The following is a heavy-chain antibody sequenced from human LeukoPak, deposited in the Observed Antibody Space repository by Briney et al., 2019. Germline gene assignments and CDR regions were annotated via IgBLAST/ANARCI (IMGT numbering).Heavy chain of an antibody. Sequence: PGGSLRLSCAASEFIFSNYWMSWVRQAPGKGLVWVSRINNDGSSTGYADSVEGRFTISRDNAKNTLYLQMNSLRAEDTAVYYCARDRGWSQFDSWGQGTVVTVSS. CDR3: ARDRGWSQFDS. CDR1: EFIFSNYW. J-gene: IGHJ4*02. CDR2: INNDGSST. V-gene: IGHV3-74*01. D-gene: IGHD6-19*01.